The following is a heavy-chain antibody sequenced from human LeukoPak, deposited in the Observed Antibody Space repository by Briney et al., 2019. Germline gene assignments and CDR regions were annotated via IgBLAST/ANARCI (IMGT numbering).Heavy chain of an antibody. V-gene: IGHV3-74*01. CDR3: AELGITMIGGV. J-gene: IGHJ6*04. CDR1: GIIFSNYW. D-gene: IGHD3-10*02. Sequence: AGGSLRLSCAASGIIFSNYWMHWVRQAPGKGLVWVSRINRDGSSTSYADSVKGRFTISRVNAKNSLYLQMNSLRAEDTAVYYCAELGITMIGGVWGKGTTVTISS. CDR2: INRDGSST.